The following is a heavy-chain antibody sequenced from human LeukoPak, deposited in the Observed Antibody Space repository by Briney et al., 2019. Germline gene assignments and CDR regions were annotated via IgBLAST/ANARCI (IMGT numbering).Heavy chain of an antibody. CDR2: ISSSSSYI. CDR3: ARDVPYCSSTSCPFGY. Sequence: GGSLRLSCAASGFTFSSYSMNWVRQAPGKGLEWVSSISSSSSYIYYADSVKGRFTISRDNAKNSLYLQMNSLRAEDTAVYYCARDVPYCSSTSCPFGYWGQGTLVTVSS. J-gene: IGHJ4*02. D-gene: IGHD2-2*01. CDR1: GFTFSSYS. V-gene: IGHV3-21*01.